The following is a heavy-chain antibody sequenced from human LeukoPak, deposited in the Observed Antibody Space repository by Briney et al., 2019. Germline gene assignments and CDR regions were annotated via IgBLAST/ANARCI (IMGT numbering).Heavy chain of an antibody. J-gene: IGHJ4*02. CDR3: ARGSYYDFWSGYYTSDY. CDR2: ISAYNGNT. CDR1: GYTFTSYG. D-gene: IGHD3-3*01. V-gene: IGHV1-18*01. Sequence: ASVKVSCKASGYTFTSYGISWLRQAPGQGLEWMGWISAYNGNTNYAQKLQGRVTMTTDTSTSTAYMELRSLRSDDTAVYYCARGSYYDFWSGYYTSDYWGQGTLVTVSS.